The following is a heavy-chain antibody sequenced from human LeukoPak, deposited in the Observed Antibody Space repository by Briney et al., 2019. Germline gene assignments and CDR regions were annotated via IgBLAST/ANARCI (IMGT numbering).Heavy chain of an antibody. J-gene: IGHJ4*02. Sequence: GGSLRLSCAASGFTFSSYSMNWVRQAPGKGLEWVAFIRYDGSNKYYADSVKGRFTISRDNSKNTLYLQMNSLRAEDTAVYYCAKDAVVWDWNDVPDYWGQGTLVTVSS. CDR1: GFTFSSYS. V-gene: IGHV3-30*02. D-gene: IGHD1-1*01. CDR2: IRYDGSNK. CDR3: AKDAVVWDWNDVPDY.